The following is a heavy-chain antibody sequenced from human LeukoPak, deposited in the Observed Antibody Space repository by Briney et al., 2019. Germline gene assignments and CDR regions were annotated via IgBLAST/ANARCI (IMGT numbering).Heavy chain of an antibody. CDR3: AELGITMIGGV. D-gene: IGHD3-10*02. Sequence: GGSLRLSCAASGFTFSSYEINWVRQAPGKGLEWVSYISSSGSTIYYADSVRGRFTISRDNAKNSLYLQMNSLRAEDTAVYYCAELGITMIGGVWGKGTTVTISS. CDR2: ISSSGSTI. V-gene: IGHV3-48*03. J-gene: IGHJ6*04. CDR1: GFTFSSYE.